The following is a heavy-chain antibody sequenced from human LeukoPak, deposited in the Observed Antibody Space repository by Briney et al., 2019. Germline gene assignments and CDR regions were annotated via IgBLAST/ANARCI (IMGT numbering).Heavy chain of an antibody. CDR2: IYYSGST. CDR3: ARSKDYGDYVLFDY. J-gene: IGHJ4*02. CDR1: GGSISSYY. Sequence: PSEALSLTCTVSGGSISSYYWSWIRQPPGKGLEWIGYIYYSGSTNYNPSLKSRVTISVDTSKNQFSLKLNSVTAADTAVYYCARSKDYGDYVLFDYWGQGTLVTVSS. D-gene: IGHD4-17*01. V-gene: IGHV4-59*01.